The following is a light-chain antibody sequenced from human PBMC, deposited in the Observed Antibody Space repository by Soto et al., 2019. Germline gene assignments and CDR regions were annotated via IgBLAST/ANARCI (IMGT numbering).Light chain of an antibody. CDR3: QPRSNWFT. CDR2: DAS. CDR1: QSVSSY. J-gene: IGKJ5*01. Sequence: IVLPQSPDTLSLSPGERATLSCRASQSVSSYLAWYQQKPGQAPRLLIYDASNRATGIPARFSGSGSGTDFTLTISSLEPEDFAVYYCQPRSNWFTFGQGTRLE. V-gene: IGKV3-11*01.